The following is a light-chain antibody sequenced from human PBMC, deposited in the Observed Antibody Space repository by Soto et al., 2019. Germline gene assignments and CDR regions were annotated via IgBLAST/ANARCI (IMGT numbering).Light chain of an antibody. J-gene: IGLJ1*01. CDR3: ATWDDSLHGYV. Sequence: QSVLTQPPSASTTPGQTVTISCSGSNANIGNNKVNWYQQLPGTAPKLLIYSSNQRPSGVPDRFSGSKAGTSASLAISGLQSEDEANYYCATWDDSLHGYVFGAGTKVTVL. CDR2: SSN. CDR1: NANIGNNK. V-gene: IGLV1-44*01.